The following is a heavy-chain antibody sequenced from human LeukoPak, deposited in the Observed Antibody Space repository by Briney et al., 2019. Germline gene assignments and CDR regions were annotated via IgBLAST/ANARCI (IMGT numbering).Heavy chain of an antibody. Sequence: GGSLRLSRAASGFAFGNYLMNWVRQAPGKGLDWVANIKQDGSEKNYVDSVKGRFTSSRDNAKNSLYLLLNSLRVEDTAVYYCATYCSADGCTSLGDYWGQGTLLTVSS. CDR2: IKQDGSEK. CDR1: GFAFGNYL. V-gene: IGHV3-7*01. CDR3: ATYCSADGCTSLGDY. J-gene: IGHJ4*02. D-gene: IGHD2-15*01.